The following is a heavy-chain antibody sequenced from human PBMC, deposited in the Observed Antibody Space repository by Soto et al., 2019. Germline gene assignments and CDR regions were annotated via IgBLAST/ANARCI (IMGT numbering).Heavy chain of an antibody. CDR3: ARDPSLTYSSSWVNPQGYYFDY. J-gene: IGHJ4*02. Sequence: GGSLRLSCAASGFTFSSYGMHWVRQAPGKGLEWVAVIWYDGSNKYYADSVKGRFTISRDNSKNTLYLQMNSLRAEDTAVYYCARDPSLTYSSSWVNPQGYYFDYWGQGTLVTVSS. CDR1: GFTFSSYG. CDR2: IWYDGSNK. D-gene: IGHD6-13*01. V-gene: IGHV3-33*01.